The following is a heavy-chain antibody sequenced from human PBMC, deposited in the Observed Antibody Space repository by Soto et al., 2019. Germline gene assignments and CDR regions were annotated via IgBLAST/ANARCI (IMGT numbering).Heavy chain of an antibody. CDR1: GFTFSSYA. V-gene: IGHV3-23*01. Sequence: PGGSLRLSCAVSGFTFSSYAMSWVRQAPGKGLEWVSGISGSGGTTYYADSVKGRFTISRDNSKNTLDLQMDSLRAEDTAVYYCANYLPTYPIMITFGGVLGHFDYWGQGTLVTVSS. D-gene: IGHD3-16*02. CDR2: ISGSGGTT. CDR3: ANYLPTYPIMITFGGVLGHFDY. J-gene: IGHJ4*02.